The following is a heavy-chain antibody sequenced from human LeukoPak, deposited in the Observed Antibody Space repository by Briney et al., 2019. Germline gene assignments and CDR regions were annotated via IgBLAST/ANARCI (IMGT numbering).Heavy chain of an antibody. Sequence: SEALSLTCTVSGGSISSYYWSWIRQPPGKGLDWIGYIYYSGSTNYNPSLKSRVTISVDTSKNQFSLKLSSVTAADTAVYYCARAVGSSSSCEPNCYYYYYMDVWGKGTTVTVSS. CDR3: ARAVGSSSSCEPNCYYYYYMDV. CDR2: IYYSGST. D-gene: IGHD6-6*01. V-gene: IGHV4-59*01. CDR1: GGSISSYY. J-gene: IGHJ6*03.